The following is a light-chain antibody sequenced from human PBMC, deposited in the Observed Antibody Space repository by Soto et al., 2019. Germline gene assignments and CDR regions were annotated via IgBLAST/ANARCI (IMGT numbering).Light chain of an antibody. CDR2: GAS. Sequence: EIVMTQSPVTLSVSPGERATLSCRASQSVSSNLAWYQKKPGQAPRLLIDGASIRATGIPARFSGSGSGTEFTFTISSLQSEDFVLYYCEQYNDWALTFGGGTTGDMK. CDR1: QSVSSN. J-gene: IGKJ4*01. CDR3: EQYNDWALT. V-gene: IGKV3-15*01.